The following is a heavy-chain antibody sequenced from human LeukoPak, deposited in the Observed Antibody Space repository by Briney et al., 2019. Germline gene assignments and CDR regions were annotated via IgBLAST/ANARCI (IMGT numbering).Heavy chain of an antibody. CDR2: IYYIGNT. D-gene: IGHD2-15*01. V-gene: IGHV4-59*01. CDR1: GGSINNYY. J-gene: IGHJ3*02. Sequence: PSETLSLTCTVSGGSINNYYWDWIRQPAGKGLEWIGYIYYIGNTNYNPSLKSRVTISVDTSKNQFSLKLNSVTAADTAVYYCARETQGFLDIWGQGTMVTFSS. CDR3: ARETQGFLDI.